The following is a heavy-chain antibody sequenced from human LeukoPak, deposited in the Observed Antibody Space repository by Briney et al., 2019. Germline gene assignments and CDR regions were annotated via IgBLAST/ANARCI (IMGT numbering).Heavy chain of an antibody. CDR2: IYTSEST. Sequence: SETLSLTCTVSGGSISSYYWSWIRQPAGKGLELMVRIYTSESTNYNPSLKSRVTMSVDTSKTQFSLRLTSVTAADTAVYYCVVTQKWLDFDYWGQGILVTVSS. V-gene: IGHV4-4*07. J-gene: IGHJ4*02. CDR1: GGSISSYY. CDR3: VVTQKWLDFDY. D-gene: IGHD6-19*01.